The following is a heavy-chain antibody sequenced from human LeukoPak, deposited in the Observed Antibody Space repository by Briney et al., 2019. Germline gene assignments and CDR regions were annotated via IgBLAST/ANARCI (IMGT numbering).Heavy chain of an antibody. CDR3: ARDAPIAVAGSTSYYFDY. D-gene: IGHD6-19*01. V-gene: IGHV3-30-3*01. CDR2: TSYDGGVK. CDR1: TFTFGSYA. Sequence: PGRSLRPSCSASTFTFGSYAMHWVRQAPGKGLEWVAITSYDGGVKYYTDSVKGRFTISRDNSKNTLYRQMNSLRAEDTAVYYCARDAPIAVAGSTSYYFDYWGQGTLVTVSS. J-gene: IGHJ4*02.